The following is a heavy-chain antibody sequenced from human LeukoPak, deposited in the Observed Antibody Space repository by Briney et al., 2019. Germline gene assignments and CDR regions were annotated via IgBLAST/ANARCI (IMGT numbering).Heavy chain of an antibody. CDR2: INPNSDDT. Sequence: GASVKVSCKVSGYTLTELSMHWVRQAPGQGLEWMGWINPNSDDTNYAQKFQGRVTMTRDTSISTAYMELSRLRSDDTAVYYCARDLKWYSSGWYVLYPNDAFDIWGQGTMVTVSS. V-gene: IGHV1-2*02. CDR3: ARDLKWYSSGWYVLYPNDAFDI. D-gene: IGHD6-19*01. CDR1: GYTLTELS. J-gene: IGHJ3*02.